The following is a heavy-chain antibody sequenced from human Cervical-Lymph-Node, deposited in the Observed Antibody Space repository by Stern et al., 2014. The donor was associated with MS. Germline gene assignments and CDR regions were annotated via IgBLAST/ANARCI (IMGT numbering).Heavy chain of an antibody. Sequence: QVQLQESGPGLVKPSQTLSLTCTVSGGSISSGSSYWSWIRQPAGKGLEWIGRIYTRGNTNDNPSLKSQVPISVATSKNQFSGTVSSVTAADTAVYYCARVSSTVTDYYYYGMDVWGQGTTVTVSS. CDR3: ARVSSTVTDYYYYGMDV. V-gene: IGHV4-61*02. CDR1: GGSISSGSSY. J-gene: IGHJ6*02. D-gene: IGHD4-11*01. CDR2: IYTRGNT.